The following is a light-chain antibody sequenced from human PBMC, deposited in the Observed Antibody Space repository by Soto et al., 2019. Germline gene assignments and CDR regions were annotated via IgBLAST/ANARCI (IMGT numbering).Light chain of an antibody. Sequence: EIVLTPSPGTLSLSPGERATLSCRASQSVSSSYLAWYQQKPGQAPRLLIYGASSRATGIPDRFSGSGSGKDFTLTISRLEPEAFAVYYCQQYGSSPLTFGGGTKVEIK. V-gene: IGKV3-20*01. CDR2: GAS. CDR1: QSVSSSY. J-gene: IGKJ4*01. CDR3: QQYGSSPLT.